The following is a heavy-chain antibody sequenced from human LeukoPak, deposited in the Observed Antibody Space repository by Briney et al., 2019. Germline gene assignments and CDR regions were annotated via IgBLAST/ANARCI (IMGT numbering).Heavy chain of an antibody. CDR2: ISSSGSTI. D-gene: IGHD1-26*01. Sequence: GGSLRLSCAASGFTFSSYEMNWVRQAPGKGLEWVSYISSSGSTIYYADSVKGRFTISRDNAKNSLYLQMNSLRAEDTAVYYCARDPRISGSYYPDAFDIWGQGTMVTVSS. CDR3: ARDPRISGSYYPDAFDI. J-gene: IGHJ3*02. V-gene: IGHV3-48*03. CDR1: GFTFSSYE.